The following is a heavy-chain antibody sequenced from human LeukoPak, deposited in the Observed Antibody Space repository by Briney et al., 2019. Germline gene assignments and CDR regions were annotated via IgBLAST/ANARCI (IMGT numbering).Heavy chain of an antibody. CDR2: ISSEGDNT. Sequence: GGSLRLSCAASGFTFSSYWMHWVRQAPGKGLEWVASISSEGDNTHYLESVEGRFTISRDNSKNTLFLDMDSLRSDDTAVYFCAKDRTNFFYYLDVWGTGTTVTVSS. V-gene: IGHV3-30*18. J-gene: IGHJ6*03. CDR1: GFTFSSYW. CDR3: AKDRTNFFYYLDV.